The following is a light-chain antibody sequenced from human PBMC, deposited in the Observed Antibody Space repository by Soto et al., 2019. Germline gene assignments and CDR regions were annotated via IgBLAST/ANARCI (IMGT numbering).Light chain of an antibody. V-gene: IGKV1-5*03. CDR2: KAS. CDR3: QQYNSYSGT. J-gene: IGKJ1*01. CDR1: QTISSW. Sequence: DIQMPQSPSTLSGSVDDRVMITFRASQTISSWLAWYQQKPGKAPKLLIYKASTLKSGVPSRFSGSGSGTEFTLTISSLQPDDFATYYCQQYNSYSGTFGQGTKVDIK.